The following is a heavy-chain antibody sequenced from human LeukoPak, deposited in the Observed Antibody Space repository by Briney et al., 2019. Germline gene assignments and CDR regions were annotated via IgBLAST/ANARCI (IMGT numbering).Heavy chain of an antibody. J-gene: IGHJ3*01. D-gene: IGHD4-17*01. CDR2: IYTSGST. V-gene: IGHV4-61*02. CDR1: GGSISSGSYY. Sequence: SETLSLTCTVSGGSISSGSYYWSWIRQPAGKGLEWIGRIYTSGSTNYNPSLKSRVTISVDTSKNQFSLKLSSVTAADTAVYYCARDRGDRDYGDYPLLNWGQGTMVTVSA. CDR3: ARDRGDRDYGDYPLLN.